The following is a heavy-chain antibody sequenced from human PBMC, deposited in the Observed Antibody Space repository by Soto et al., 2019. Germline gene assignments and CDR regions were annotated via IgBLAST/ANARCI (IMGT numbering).Heavy chain of an antibody. Sequence: SETLSLTCTVSGGSISSSSYYWGWIRQPPGKGLEWIGSIYYSGSTYYNPSLKSRVTISVDTSKNQFSLKLSSVTAADTAVYYCARLLHNYYMDVWGKGTTVTVSS. D-gene: IGHD4-4*01. CDR2: IYYSGST. V-gene: IGHV4-39*01. CDR1: GGSISSSSYY. CDR3: ARLLHNYYMDV. J-gene: IGHJ6*03.